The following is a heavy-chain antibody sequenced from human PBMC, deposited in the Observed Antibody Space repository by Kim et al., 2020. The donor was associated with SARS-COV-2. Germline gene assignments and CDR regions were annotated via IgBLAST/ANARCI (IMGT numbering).Heavy chain of an antibody. Sequence: GGSLRLSCAASGFTFSSYEMNWVRQAPGKGLEWVSYISSSGSTIYYADSVKGRFTISRDNAKNSLYLQMNSLRAEDTAVYYCARTTVVSPDAFDIWGQGTMVTVSS. D-gene: IGHD4-17*01. CDR1: GFTFSSYE. V-gene: IGHV3-48*03. CDR3: ARTTVVSPDAFDI. J-gene: IGHJ3*02. CDR2: ISSSGSTI.